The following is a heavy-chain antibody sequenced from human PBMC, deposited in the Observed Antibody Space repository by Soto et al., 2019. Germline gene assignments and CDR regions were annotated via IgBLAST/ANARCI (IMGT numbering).Heavy chain of an antibody. CDR3: EGRDDPFHV. V-gene: IGHV3-33*01. Sequence: QVQLVESGGGVVQPGTSLRLSCVATGFTLSNYGIHWVRQAPGRGLEWVAVIWHDGSQKYLADSVRGRFTISRDNYMNTVYLQMNSLRAEDTAVYYCEGRDDPFHVWGQGTMVTVSS. J-gene: IGHJ3*01. CDR1: GFTLSNYG. CDR2: IWHDGSQK.